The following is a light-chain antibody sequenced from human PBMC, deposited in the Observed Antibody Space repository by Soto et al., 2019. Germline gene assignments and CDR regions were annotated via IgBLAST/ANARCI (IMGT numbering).Light chain of an antibody. CDR1: QSVYTS. Sequence: EIVLTQSPGTLSLSPGERATLSCRATQSVYTSLAWYQQKPGQAPRLLISGASSRATGIPDRFSGSGSGTDFTLTISRLEPEDFAVYHCQQYGSSPLTFGGGTKVDIK. J-gene: IGKJ4*01. CDR2: GAS. CDR3: QQYGSSPLT. V-gene: IGKV3-20*01.